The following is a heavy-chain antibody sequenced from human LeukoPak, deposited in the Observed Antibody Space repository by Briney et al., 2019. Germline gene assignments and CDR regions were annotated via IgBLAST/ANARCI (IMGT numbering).Heavy chain of an antibody. CDR3: GRNRLGKALDI. J-gene: IGHJ3*02. CDR1: GYTFTDYF. CDR2: IGPKSGDT. D-gene: IGHD7-27*01. Sequence: GASVKVSCKASGYTFTDYFIHWVRQVPGRGLEWMGWIGPKSGDTSYSQKFQGRVTVTRDTSISTAYMDLSRLRFDDTAVYYCGRNRLGKALDIWGQGTMVTVSS. V-gene: IGHV1-2*02.